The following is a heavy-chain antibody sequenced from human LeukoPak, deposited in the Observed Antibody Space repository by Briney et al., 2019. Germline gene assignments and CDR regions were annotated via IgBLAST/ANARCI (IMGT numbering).Heavy chain of an antibody. D-gene: IGHD3-3*01. CDR3: ARGGTKITIFGVVIIYPYDY. Sequence: GGSLRLSCAASGFTFSTYTMNWVRQAPGKGLEWVSSISSSSTYIYYADSVKGRFTISRDNAQNSLYLQMNSLRAEDTAVYYCARGGTKITIFGVVIIYPYDYWGQGTLVTVSS. CDR2: ISSSSTYI. J-gene: IGHJ4*02. V-gene: IGHV3-21*01. CDR1: GFTFSTYT.